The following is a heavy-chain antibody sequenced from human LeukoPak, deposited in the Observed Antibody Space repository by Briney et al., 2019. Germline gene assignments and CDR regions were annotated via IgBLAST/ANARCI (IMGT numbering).Heavy chain of an antibody. V-gene: IGHV3-30*02. Sequence: GGSLRLSCAASGFTFSSYGMHWVRQAPGKGLEWVAFIRYDGSNKYYADSVKGRFTISRDNSKNTLYLQMNSLRAEDTAVYYCARAPGSSGYYSPPADWGQGTLVTVSS. CDR3: ARAPGSSGYYSPPAD. CDR1: GFTFSSYG. D-gene: IGHD3-22*01. CDR2: IRYDGSNK. J-gene: IGHJ4*02.